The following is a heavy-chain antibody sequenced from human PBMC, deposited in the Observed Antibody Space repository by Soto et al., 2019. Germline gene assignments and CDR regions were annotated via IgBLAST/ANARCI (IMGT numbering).Heavy chain of an antibody. Sequence: SVKVSCEACGGSFSSYAISWVRQAPGQGLEWMGGIIPIFGTANYAQKFQGRVTITADESTSTAYMELSSLRSEDTAVYYCARVSDFCSSTSCYRYYGMDVWGQGTTVTVSS. CDR2: IIPIFGTA. J-gene: IGHJ6*02. CDR3: ARVSDFCSSTSCYRYYGMDV. D-gene: IGHD2-2*01. V-gene: IGHV1-69*13. CDR1: GGSFSSYA.